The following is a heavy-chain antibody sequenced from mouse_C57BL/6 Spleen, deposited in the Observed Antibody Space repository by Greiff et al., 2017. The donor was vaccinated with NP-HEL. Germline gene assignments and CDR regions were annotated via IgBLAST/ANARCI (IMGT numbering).Heavy chain of an antibody. CDR3: ATSYGNPYYFDY. CDR2: IDPANGNT. V-gene: IGHV14-3*01. J-gene: IGHJ2*01. D-gene: IGHD2-1*01. CDR1: GFNINNTY. Sequence: EVQLQQSVAELVRPGASVKLSCTASGFNINNTYMPWVKQRPEQGLEWIGRIDPANGNTKYAPKFQGKATITADTSSNTAYLQLSSLTSEDAAIYYCATSYGNPYYFDYWGQGTTLTVSS.